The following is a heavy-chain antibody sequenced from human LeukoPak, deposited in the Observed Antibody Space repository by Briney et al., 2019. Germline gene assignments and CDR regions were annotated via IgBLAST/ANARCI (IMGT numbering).Heavy chain of an antibody. CDR3: ATRGFP. J-gene: IGHJ5*02. V-gene: IGHV3-7*01. D-gene: IGHD2-15*01. Sequence: GGSLRLSCAASGFTFSNYWMNWVRQAPGKGLEWVANTKQDGSEKYYVDSVKGRFTISRDNAKNSLYLHMNSLRDEDTAVYYCATRGFPWGQGTLVTVSS. CDR2: TKQDGSEK. CDR1: GFTFSNYW.